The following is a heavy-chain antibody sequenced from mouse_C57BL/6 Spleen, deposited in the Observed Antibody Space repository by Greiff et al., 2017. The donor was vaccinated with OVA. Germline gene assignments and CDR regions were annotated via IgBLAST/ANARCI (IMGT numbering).Heavy chain of an antibody. CDR3: ARLGAMDY. J-gene: IGHJ4*01. V-gene: IGHV5-9*01. CDR2: ISGGGGNT. CDR1: GFTFSSYT. Sequence: EVKLVESGGGLVKPGGSLKLSCAASGFTFSSYTMSWVRQTPEKRLAWVATISGGGGNTYYPDSVKGRFTISRDNAKNTLYLQMSSLRSEDTALYYCARLGAMDYWGQGTSVTVSS.